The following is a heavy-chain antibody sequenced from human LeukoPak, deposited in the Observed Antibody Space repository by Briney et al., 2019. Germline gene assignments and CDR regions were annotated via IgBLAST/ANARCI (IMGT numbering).Heavy chain of an antibody. CDR3: ARVAGDGGLGYYYYYYMDV. D-gene: IGHD4-23*01. V-gene: IGHV1-18*01. CDR1: GYTFTSYG. Sequence: ASVKVSCKASGYTFTSYGISWVRQAPGQGLEWMGWISAYNGNTNYAQKLQGRVTMTTDTSTSTAYMELRSLRSDDTAVYYCARVAGDGGLGYYYYYYMDVWGKGTTVTVSS. CDR2: ISAYNGNT. J-gene: IGHJ6*03.